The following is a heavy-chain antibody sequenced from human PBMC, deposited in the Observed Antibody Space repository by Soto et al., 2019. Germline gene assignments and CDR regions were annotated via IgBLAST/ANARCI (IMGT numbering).Heavy chain of an antibody. D-gene: IGHD4-4*01. J-gene: IGHJ5*02. CDR3: ATDSNGNWFDP. CDR1: GYTFTNYA. CDR2: INVGNGNT. Sequence: ASVKVSCKASGYTFTNYAIQWVRQAPGQRLEWMGWINVGNGNTEYSQKFQGRVTITRDTSASAAYMDLNSLRSEDTAVYYCATDSNGNWFDPWGQGSLVTVSS. V-gene: IGHV1-3*01.